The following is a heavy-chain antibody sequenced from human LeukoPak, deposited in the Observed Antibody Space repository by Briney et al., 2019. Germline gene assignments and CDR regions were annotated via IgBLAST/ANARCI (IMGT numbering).Heavy chain of an antibody. CDR3: ARESKPWFGEFNDY. D-gene: IGHD3-10*01. J-gene: IGHJ4*02. Sequence: GGSLRLSCAASGFTFSSYSMNWVRQAPGKGLEWVSYISSSSSTIYYADSVKGRFTISRDNAKNSLYLQMNSLRAEDTAVYYCARESKPWFGEFNDYWGQGTLVTVSS. CDR1: GFTFSSYS. V-gene: IGHV3-48*04. CDR2: ISSSSSTI.